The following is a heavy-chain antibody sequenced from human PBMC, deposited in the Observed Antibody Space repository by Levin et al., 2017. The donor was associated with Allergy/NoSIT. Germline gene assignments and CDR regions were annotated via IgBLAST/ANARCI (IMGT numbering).Heavy chain of an antibody. CDR3: AKQTEGAAGILNF. J-gene: IGHJ4*02. D-gene: IGHD6-13*01. Sequence: LSLTCAASGFSFSTSAMSWVRQAPGKGLEWVSVISGGADTTYYADSVKGRFTISRDNSKETLYLQMNSLRAEDTAVYFCAKQTEGAAGILNFWGQGTLVTVSS. CDR1: GFSFSTSA. V-gene: IGHV3-23*01. CDR2: ISGGADTT.